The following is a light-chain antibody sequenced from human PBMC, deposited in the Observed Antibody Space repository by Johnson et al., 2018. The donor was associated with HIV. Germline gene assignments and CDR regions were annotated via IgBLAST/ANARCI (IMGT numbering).Light chain of an antibody. CDR3: GTWDSSLSAGV. V-gene: IGLV1-51*01. J-gene: IGLJ1*01. CDR1: SSNIGNNY. CDR2: DNN. Sequence: SVLTQPPSVSAAPGQKVTISCSGSSSNIGNNYVSWYQQLPGTAPKLLIYDNNKRPSGIPARFSGSKSGTSATLGITGLQTGDEANYYCGTWDSSLSAGVFGTGTKVTVL.